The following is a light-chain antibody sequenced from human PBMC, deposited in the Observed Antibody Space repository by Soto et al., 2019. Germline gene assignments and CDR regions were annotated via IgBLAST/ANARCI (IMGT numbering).Light chain of an antibody. V-gene: IGKV3-11*01. CDR2: GAS. CDR1: QSVDSY. CDR3: QQRDDWPIT. J-gene: IGKJ1*01. Sequence: EIVLTQSPASLSLSPGERATLSCRASQSVDSYLVWYQQKPGQAPRLLIFGASNRATGIPARFSGSGSGTDFTLTINSLEPDDFAVYYCQQRDDWPITFGQGTKVDIK.